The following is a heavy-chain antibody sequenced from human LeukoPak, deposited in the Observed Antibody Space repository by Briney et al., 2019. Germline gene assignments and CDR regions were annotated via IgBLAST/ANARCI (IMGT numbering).Heavy chain of an antibody. CDR2: ISWSSGII. CDR3: ARAITPLRFLEWLKPAPYFDY. V-gene: IGHV3-9*01. D-gene: IGHD3-3*01. J-gene: IGHJ4*02. CDR1: GFTFDDHG. Sequence: PGGSLRLSCAASGFTFDDHGMHWVRQAPGKGLEWVSGISWSSGIIGYADSVKGRFTISRDNAKNSLYLQMNSLRAEDTAVYYCARAITPLRFLEWLKPAPYFDYWGQGTLVTVSS.